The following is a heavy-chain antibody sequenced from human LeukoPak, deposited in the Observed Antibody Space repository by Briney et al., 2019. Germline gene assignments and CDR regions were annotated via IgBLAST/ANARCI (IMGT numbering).Heavy chain of an antibody. D-gene: IGHD2-15*01. J-gene: IGHJ6*02. Sequence: ASVKVSCKASGYTFTSYAMNWVRQAPGQRLEWMGWINAGNGNTKYSQKFQGRVTITRDTSASTAYMELSSLRSEDTAVYYCARDRRYCSGGSCYSFYYYGIDVWGQGTTVTVSS. CDR1: GYTFTSYA. V-gene: IGHV1-3*01. CDR3: ARDRRYCSGGSCYSFYYYGIDV. CDR2: INAGNGNT.